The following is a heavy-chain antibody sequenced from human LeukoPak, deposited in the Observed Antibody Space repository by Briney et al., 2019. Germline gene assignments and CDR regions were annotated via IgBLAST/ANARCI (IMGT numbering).Heavy chain of an antibody. Sequence: ASVKVSCKASGYTFTSYDINWLRQATGQGLEWMGWMNPNSGNTGYAQKFQGRVTMTRNTSISTAYMELSSLRSEDTAVYYCARGRVGITGTNYDYWGQGTLVTVSS. D-gene: IGHD1-7*01. CDR1: GYTFTSYD. V-gene: IGHV1-8*01. CDR3: ARGRVGITGTNYDY. CDR2: MNPNSGNT. J-gene: IGHJ4*02.